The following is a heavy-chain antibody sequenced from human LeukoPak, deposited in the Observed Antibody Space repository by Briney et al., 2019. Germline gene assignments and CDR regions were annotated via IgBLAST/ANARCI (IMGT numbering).Heavy chain of an antibody. D-gene: IGHD2-2*01. CDR2: ISSSGSTR. CDR1: GFTSSDYY. V-gene: IGHV3-11*04. CDR3: ARRFGSCSSTSCYLAYYYYMDV. J-gene: IGHJ6*03. Sequence: GGSLRLSCAASGFTSSDYYMSWIRQAPGKGLGWVSYISSSGSTRAYADSVQGRFTISRDNAKNSLYLQMNSLRAEDTAVYYCARRFGSCSSTSCYLAYYYYMDVWGKGTTVTVSS.